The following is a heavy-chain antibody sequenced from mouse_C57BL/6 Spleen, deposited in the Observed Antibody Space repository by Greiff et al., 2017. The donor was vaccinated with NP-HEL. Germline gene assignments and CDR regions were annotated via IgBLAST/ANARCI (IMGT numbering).Heavy chain of an antibody. CDR3: LYSNYAMDY. D-gene: IGHD2-5*01. Sequence: EVHLVESGGGLVKPGGSLKLSCAASGFTFSDYGMHWVRQAPEKGLEWVAYISSGRSTIYYADTVKGRFTISRDNAKNTLFLQMTSLRSEDTAMYYSLYSNYAMDYWGQGTSVTVSS. CDR2: ISSGRSTI. J-gene: IGHJ4*01. V-gene: IGHV5-17*01. CDR1: GFTFSDYG.